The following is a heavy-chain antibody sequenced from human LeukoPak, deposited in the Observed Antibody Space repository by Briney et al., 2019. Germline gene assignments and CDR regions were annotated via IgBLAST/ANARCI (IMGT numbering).Heavy chain of an antibody. D-gene: IGHD6-13*01. V-gene: IGHV3-23*01. CDR1: GFTFSSYA. Sequence: SGGSLRLSCAASGFTFSSYAMSWVRQAPGKGLEWVSGISSNGASTYYVDSVKGRFTISRDNSKNTLFLQMNSLRAEDTAVYYCAKRGSVGTLGHFDYWGQGTLVTVSS. J-gene: IGHJ4*02. CDR3: AKRGSVGTLGHFDY. CDR2: ISSNGAST.